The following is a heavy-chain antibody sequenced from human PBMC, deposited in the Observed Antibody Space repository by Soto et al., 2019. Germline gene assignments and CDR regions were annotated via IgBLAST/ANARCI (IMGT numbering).Heavy chain of an antibody. CDR3: ARYQPYSTGYYYFDH. D-gene: IGHD6-19*01. J-gene: IGHJ4*02. V-gene: IGHV1-18*01. Sequence: QVQLVQSGAEVKKPGASVKVSCKTSGYNFTTYGVSWVRQAPGQGLEWMGWISGHKGHTNYAQTFQGRVTMTTDTSTTTAYMELRSLRSDDTAVYYCARYQPYSTGYYYFDHGGQGTLAIVTS. CDR1: GYNFTTYG. CDR2: ISGHKGHT.